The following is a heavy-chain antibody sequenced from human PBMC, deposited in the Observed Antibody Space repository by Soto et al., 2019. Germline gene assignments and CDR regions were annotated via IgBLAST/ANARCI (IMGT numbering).Heavy chain of an antibody. V-gene: IGHV3-64*01. J-gene: IGHJ6*03. D-gene: IGHD6-6*01. CDR1: GFTLSGYD. Sequence: EVQLAESGGGLAQPGGSLRLSCAASGFTLSGYDMDWVRQAPGKGLEYVSGISSNGVGTYYAKSVQGRFTISRDNSKNKVYLQMGSLRPEDMAVYYCARRARPDFYYMDVWGKGTTVIVSS. CDR2: ISSNGVGT. CDR3: ARRARPDFYYMDV.